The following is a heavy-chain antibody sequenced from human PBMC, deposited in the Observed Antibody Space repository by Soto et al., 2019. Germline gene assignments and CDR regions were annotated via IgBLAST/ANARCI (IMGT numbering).Heavy chain of an antibody. CDR3: ARFYGDYSNWFDP. CDR2: IYHSGST. Sequence: SETLSLTCAVSGDSLSSGGYSWSWIRQPPGKGLEWIGYIYHSGSTYCNPSLKSRVTISIDRSKNQFSLKLSSVTAADTAVYYCARFYGDYSNWFDPWGQGTLVTVSS. D-gene: IGHD4-17*01. CDR1: GDSLSSGGYS. V-gene: IGHV4-30-2*01. J-gene: IGHJ5*02.